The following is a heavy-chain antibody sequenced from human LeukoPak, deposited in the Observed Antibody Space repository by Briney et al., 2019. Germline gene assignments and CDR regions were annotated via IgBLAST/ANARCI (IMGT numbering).Heavy chain of an antibody. J-gene: IGHJ4*02. CDR3: AGGNLRGAIDY. V-gene: IGHV3-53*05. D-gene: IGHD3-10*01. Sequence: GGSLRLSCAASGLTDSRNYMKWVRRAPGKGLEWVSIIYSGSTYYTDSVKGRFTISRDNSKNTLYLQMNSLRPEDTAIYYCAGGNLRGAIDYWGQGTLVTVSS. CDR2: IYSGST. CDR1: GLTDSRNY.